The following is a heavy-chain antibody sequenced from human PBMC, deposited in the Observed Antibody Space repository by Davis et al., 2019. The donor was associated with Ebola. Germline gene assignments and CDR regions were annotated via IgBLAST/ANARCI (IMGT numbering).Heavy chain of an antibody. D-gene: IGHD2-15*01. CDR1: GFTFSSYA. J-gene: IGHJ6*03. CDR3: AKWWKYVDNYYYMDV. CDR2: ISGSGGRT. V-gene: IGHV3-23*01. Sequence: PGGSLRLSCAASGFTFSSYAMSWVRQAPGKGLEWVSTISGSGGRTRYADSVKGRFSISRDNPKNTLYLQMNSLRAEDTAVYYCAKWWKYVDNYYYMDVWGKGTTVTVSS.